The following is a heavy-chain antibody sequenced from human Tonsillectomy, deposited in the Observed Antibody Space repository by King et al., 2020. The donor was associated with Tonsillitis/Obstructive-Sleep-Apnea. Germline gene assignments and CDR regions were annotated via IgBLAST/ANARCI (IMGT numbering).Heavy chain of an antibody. D-gene: IGHD7-27*01. CDR1: GFTFSNYA. J-gene: IGHJ4*02. Sequence: QVQLVESGGGVVQPGRSLRLSCAASGFTFSNYAMNWVRQAPGKGLEWVAIISYDGSNKYYADSVKGRFSISRDNSKNTLYLQMSSLRAEDTAVYYCARTRGLSNGVADNWGQGTLVTVSS. CDR3: ARTRGLSNGVADN. V-gene: IGHV3-30*04. CDR2: ISYDGSNK.